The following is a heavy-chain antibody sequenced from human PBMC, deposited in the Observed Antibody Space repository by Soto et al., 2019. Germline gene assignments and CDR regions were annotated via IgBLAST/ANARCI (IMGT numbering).Heavy chain of an antibody. CDR3: ARAEGQLVHYFDY. J-gene: IGHJ4*02. CDR1: GFTFSSYA. Sequence: GGSLRLSCAASGFTFSSYAMHWVRQAPGKGLEWVAVISYDGSNKYYADSVKGRFTISRDNSKNTLYLQMNSLRAEDTAVYYCARAEGQLVHYFDYWGQGTLVTVSS. D-gene: IGHD6-13*01. V-gene: IGHV3-30-3*01. CDR2: ISYDGSNK.